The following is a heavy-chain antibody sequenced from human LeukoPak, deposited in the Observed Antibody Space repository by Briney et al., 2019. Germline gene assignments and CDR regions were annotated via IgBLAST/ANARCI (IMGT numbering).Heavy chain of an antibody. V-gene: IGHV4-4*07. CDR1: GGSISSYY. Sequence: SETLSLTCTVSGGSISSYYWSWVRQHAGKGMEWIGRIYTSGSTNYNPSLKSRVTMSVDTSKNQSSLKLSSVTAADTAVYYCARGAMTTVKTYYFDYWGQGTLVTVSS. J-gene: IGHJ4*02. D-gene: IGHD4-11*01. CDR3: ARGAMTTVKTYYFDY. CDR2: IYTSGST.